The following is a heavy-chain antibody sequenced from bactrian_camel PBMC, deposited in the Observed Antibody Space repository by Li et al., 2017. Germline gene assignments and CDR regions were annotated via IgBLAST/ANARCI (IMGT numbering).Heavy chain of an antibody. V-gene: IGHV3S61*01. CDR3: KPRFARSPGITSTRKTFLCANY. CDR2: IYSDDTP. J-gene: IGHJ4*01. D-gene: IGHD6*01. CDR1: RYILDDSD. Sequence: VQLVESGGGSVQAGETLTLSCTASRYILDDSDVAWYRQAPGNECERVSTIYSDDTPYYADSVKGRFTISKDAAKDTVYLQMDSLKPEDTAMYSCKPRFARSPGITSTRKTFLCANYWSQGTQVTVS.